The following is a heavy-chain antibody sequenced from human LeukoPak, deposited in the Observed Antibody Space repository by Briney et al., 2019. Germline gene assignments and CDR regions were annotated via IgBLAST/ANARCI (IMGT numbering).Heavy chain of an antibody. J-gene: IGHJ4*02. D-gene: IGHD3-10*01. CDR3: ARVRGSYSVDY. Sequence: GGSLRLSCAASGFTFSDYYMSWLRQAPGKGLGWISYISTSGTTTYYADSVKGRFTISRDDAKNSLYLQMNSLRADDTALYYCARVRGSYSVDYWGQGTLVTVSS. CDR2: ISTSGTTT. CDR1: GFTFSDYY. V-gene: IGHV3-11*04.